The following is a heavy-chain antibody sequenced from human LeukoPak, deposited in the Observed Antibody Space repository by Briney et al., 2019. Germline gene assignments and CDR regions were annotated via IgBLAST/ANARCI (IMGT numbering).Heavy chain of an antibody. V-gene: IGHV3-23*01. Sequence: GGSLRLSCAASGFTFSSYWMSWVRQAPGKGLEWVSAISGSGGSTYYADSVKGRFTISRDNSKNTLYLQMNSLRAEDTAVYYCAKDQRCSSTSCYPIFDYWGQGTLVTVSS. CDR3: AKDQRCSSTSCYPIFDY. J-gene: IGHJ4*02. CDR2: ISGSGGST. D-gene: IGHD2-2*01. CDR1: GFTFSSYW.